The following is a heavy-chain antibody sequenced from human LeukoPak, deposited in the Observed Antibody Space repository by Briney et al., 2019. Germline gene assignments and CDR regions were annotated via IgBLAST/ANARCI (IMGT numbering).Heavy chain of an antibody. CDR3: AQPPAYDSNGYYFLY. D-gene: IGHD3-22*01. V-gene: IGHV3-23*01. CDR1: GFTFSSSA. J-gene: IGHJ4*02. CDR2: ITSSGGST. Sequence: GGSLRLSCAASGFTFSSSAMNWVRQAPGKGLEWVPTITSSGGSTFYADSVRGRFTISRDTSKNTLYLQMNSLRAEDTAVYYCAQPPAYDSNGYYFLYWGQGTLVTVSS.